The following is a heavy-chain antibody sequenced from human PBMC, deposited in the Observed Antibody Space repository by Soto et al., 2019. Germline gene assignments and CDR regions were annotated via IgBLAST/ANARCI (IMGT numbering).Heavy chain of an antibody. CDR3: ARDLSAADLGADY. CDR2: IWYDGSNK. D-gene: IGHD6-13*01. J-gene: IGHJ4*02. CDR1: GFTFSSYG. Sequence: GGSLRLSCAASGFTFSSYGMHWVRQAPGKGLEWVAVIWYDGSNKYYADSVKGRFTISRDNSKNTLYLQMNSLRAEDTAVYYYARDLSAADLGADYWGQGTLVTVSS. V-gene: IGHV3-33*01.